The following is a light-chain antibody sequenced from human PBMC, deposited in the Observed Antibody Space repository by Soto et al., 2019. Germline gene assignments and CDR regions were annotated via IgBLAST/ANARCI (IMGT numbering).Light chain of an antibody. V-gene: IGKV3-20*01. CDR3: QHYVSSPFT. CDR1: QTVSSHY. Sequence: EIVLTQSPGTLSLSPGERATLSCRASQTVSSHYLAWYQQKPGQAPRLLIYGASIRATGIPDRFGGSGSGTHFTLTISRLEPEDFAVYYCQHYVSSPFTFGPGTKVDF. CDR2: GAS. J-gene: IGKJ3*01.